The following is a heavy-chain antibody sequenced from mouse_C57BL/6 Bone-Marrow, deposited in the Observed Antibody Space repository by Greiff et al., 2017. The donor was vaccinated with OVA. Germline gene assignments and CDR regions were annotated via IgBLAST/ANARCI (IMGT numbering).Heavy chain of an antibody. J-gene: IGHJ4*01. D-gene: IGHD2-1*01. CDR3: AKTLYYGNYRYYAMDY. V-gene: IGHV1-82*01. CDR1: GYAFSSSW. CDR2: IYPGDGDT. Sequence: QVQLQQSGPELVKPGASVKISCKASGYAFSSSWMNWVKQRPGKGLEWIGRIYPGDGDTNYNGKFKGKATLTADKSSSTAYMQLSSLTSEDSAVYFCAKTLYYGNYRYYAMDYWGQGTSVTVSS.